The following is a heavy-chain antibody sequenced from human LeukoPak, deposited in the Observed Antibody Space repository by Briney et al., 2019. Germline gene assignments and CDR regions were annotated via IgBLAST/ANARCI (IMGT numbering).Heavy chain of an antibody. D-gene: IGHD2/OR15-2a*01. CDR1: GFTFDTYA. CDR2: ISGSGART. V-gene: IGHV3-23*01. CDR3: AKEHCTSTRCVYYYYTMDV. Sequence: QAGGSLRLSCAASGFTFDTYAMNWVRQAPGKGLEWVSAISGSGARTYYADSVKGRFTISRDNSKNTLSLQMNSLRAEDTAVYYCAKEHCTSTRCVYYYYTMDVWGQGTTVTVSS. J-gene: IGHJ6*02.